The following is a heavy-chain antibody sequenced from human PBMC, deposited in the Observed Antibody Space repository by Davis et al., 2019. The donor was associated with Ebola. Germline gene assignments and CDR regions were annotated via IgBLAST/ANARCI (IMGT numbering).Heavy chain of an antibody. CDR1: GYTFTGYY. D-gene: IGHD3-10*01. Sequence: AASVKVSCKASGYTFTGYYMHWVRQAPGQGLEWVGRINPSSGDTVYAQKFQGGVTMTRDTSIRTFYMEVSRLTSDDTALYYCTRGLGEFPGDYWGQGTLVTVSP. J-gene: IGHJ4*02. CDR2: INPSSGDT. V-gene: IGHV1-2*06. CDR3: TRGLGEFPGDY.